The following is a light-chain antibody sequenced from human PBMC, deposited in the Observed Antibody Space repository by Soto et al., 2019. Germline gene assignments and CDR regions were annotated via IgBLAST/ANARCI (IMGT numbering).Light chain of an antibody. CDR1: QSIGNS. V-gene: IGKV1-39*01. CDR3: QQSHSIPIS. J-gene: IGKJ3*01. CDR2: DAS. Sequence: DIQMTQSPSSLSASVGDRVTITCRASQSIGNSLIWYQQKPGKAPNLLIYDASSLQTGVPSRFSGSGPGTDFALTISSLQPEDFATYYCQQSHSIPISFGPGTKLDVK.